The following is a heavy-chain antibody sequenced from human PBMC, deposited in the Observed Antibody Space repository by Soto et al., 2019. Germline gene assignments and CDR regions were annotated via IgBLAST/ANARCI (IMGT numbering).Heavy chain of an antibody. V-gene: IGHV1-69*13. CDR1: VGTFSSYA. D-gene: IGHD3-22*01. Sequence: SVKDSCKASVGTFSSYAISGVRQAPGQGLEWVGGIIPIFGTANYAQKFQGRVTITADESTSTAYMELSSLRSEHTSVYSYARGGYYGSSGSYGYWRQGTRGTAPQ. CDR2: IIPIFGTA. J-gene: IGHJ4*02. CDR3: ARGGYYGSSGSYGY.